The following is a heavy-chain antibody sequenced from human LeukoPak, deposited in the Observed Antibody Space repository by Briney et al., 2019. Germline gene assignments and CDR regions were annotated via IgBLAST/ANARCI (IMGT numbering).Heavy chain of an antibody. CDR1: GYSISSGYY. CDR3: ARVSSWSGGGYYYYMDV. V-gene: IGHV4-38-2*02. Sequence: SETLSLTCTVSGYSISSGYYWGWIRQPPGKGLEGIGRIYHSGGTYYNPSLKSRVTISVDTSKNQFSLKLSSVTAADTAVYYCARVSSWSGGGYYYYMDVWGKGTTVTVSS. D-gene: IGHD3-10*01. J-gene: IGHJ6*03. CDR2: IYHSGGT.